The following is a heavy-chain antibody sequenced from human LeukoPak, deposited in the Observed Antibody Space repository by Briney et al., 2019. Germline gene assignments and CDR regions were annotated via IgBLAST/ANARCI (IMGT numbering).Heavy chain of an antibody. Sequence: GGSLRLSCAASGFTFSDYYMSWIRQAPGKGLEWVSNISSSGSTIYYADSVKGRFTISRDNAKNSLYLQMNSLRAEDTAVYYCARGWSVVVPAAIIGDYWGQGTLVTVSS. CDR2: ISSSGSTI. CDR1: GFTFSDYY. CDR3: ARGWSVVVPAAIIGDY. J-gene: IGHJ4*02. V-gene: IGHV3-11*01. D-gene: IGHD2-2*02.